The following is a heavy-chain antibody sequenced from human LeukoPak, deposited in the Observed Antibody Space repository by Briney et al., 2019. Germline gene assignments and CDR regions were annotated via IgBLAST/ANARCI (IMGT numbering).Heavy chain of an antibody. Sequence: ASVKVSCKASGYTFTSYDINWVRQATGQGLEWMGWMNPNSGNTGYAQKFQGRVTMTRNTSISTAYMELCSLRSEDTAVYYCARYSGWNDAFDIWGQGTMVTVSS. CDR2: MNPNSGNT. J-gene: IGHJ3*02. V-gene: IGHV1-8*01. CDR3: ARYSGWNDAFDI. D-gene: IGHD6-19*01. CDR1: GYTFTSYD.